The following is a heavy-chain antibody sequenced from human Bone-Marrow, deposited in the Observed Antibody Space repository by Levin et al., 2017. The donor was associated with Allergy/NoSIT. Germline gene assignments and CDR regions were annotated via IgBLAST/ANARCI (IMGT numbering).Heavy chain of an antibody. J-gene: IGHJ4*02. CDR1: GFTVSINY. CDR3: AGEEEGNAFDY. Sequence: GGSLRLSCAASGFTVSINYMNWVRQAPGKGLEWVSAIYADGRTYYSVSVQGRFTISRDSSKNTLYLQMNNLRVEDTAMYYCAGEEEGNAFDYWGQGTLVTVSS. CDR2: IYADGRT. V-gene: IGHV3-53*01.